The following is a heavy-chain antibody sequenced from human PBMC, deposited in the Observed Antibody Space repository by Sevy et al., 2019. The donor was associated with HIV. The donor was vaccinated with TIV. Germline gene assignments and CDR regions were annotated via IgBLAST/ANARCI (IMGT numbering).Heavy chain of an antibody. CDR3: ARGSGSYYPFDY. Sequence: ASVKVSCKVSGYTLTELSMHWVRQAPGKGLERMGGFDPEDGETIYAQKFQGRVTMTEDTSTDTAYMELSSLRSEDTAVYYCARGSGSYYPFDYWGQGTLVTVSS. V-gene: IGHV1-24*01. CDR1: GYTLTELS. J-gene: IGHJ4*02. CDR2: FDPEDGET. D-gene: IGHD3-10*01.